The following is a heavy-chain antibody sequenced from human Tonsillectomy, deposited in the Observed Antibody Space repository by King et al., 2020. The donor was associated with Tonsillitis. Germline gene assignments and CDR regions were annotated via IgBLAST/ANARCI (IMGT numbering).Heavy chain of an antibody. D-gene: IGHD3-22*01. CDR2: ISYDGSNK. CDR3: VRDVTTYCYDSSGYYAYYYYGMDV. J-gene: IGHJ6*02. V-gene: IGHV3-30*04. CDR1: GSTFSNFS. Sequence: VQLVESGGGVVQPGRSLRLSCAASGSTFSNFSMHWVRQAPGKGLQWVAVISYDGSNKDYADSVKGRFTISRDNSKNTLFLQMNSLRAEDTAVYYCVRDVTTYCYDSSGYYAYYYYGMDVWGQGTTVTVFS.